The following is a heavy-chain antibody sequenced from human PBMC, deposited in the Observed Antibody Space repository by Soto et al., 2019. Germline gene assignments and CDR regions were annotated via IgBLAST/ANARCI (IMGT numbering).Heavy chain of an antibody. Sequence: ESLWISCKGFRVACMCSALCWVRQAPGQGQQWVSAVSGEGADTYYADAVRGRFTMSRDNSKNTLSLQMNSQRDEDTALYYCVKDFRCADWGYGTRVSVSS. CDR2: VSGEGADT. J-gene: IGHJ4*01. D-gene: IGHD2-8*01. CDR1: RVACMCSA. V-gene: IGHV3-23*01. CDR3: VKDFRCAD.